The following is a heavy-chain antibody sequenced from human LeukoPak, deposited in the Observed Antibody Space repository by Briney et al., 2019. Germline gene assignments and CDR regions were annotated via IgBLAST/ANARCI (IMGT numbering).Heavy chain of an antibody. Sequence: GGSLRLSCAASGFTFSSYWMSWVRQAPGKGLKWVANIKQDGSENYYVDSVKGRFTISRDNSKNTLYLQMNSLRAEDTAVYYCARDETQTWIQLWFSSYYYGMDVWGQGTTVTVSS. CDR3: ARDETQTWIQLWFSSYYYGMDV. J-gene: IGHJ6*02. CDR2: IKQDGSEN. V-gene: IGHV3-7*01. CDR1: GFTFSSYW. D-gene: IGHD5-18*01.